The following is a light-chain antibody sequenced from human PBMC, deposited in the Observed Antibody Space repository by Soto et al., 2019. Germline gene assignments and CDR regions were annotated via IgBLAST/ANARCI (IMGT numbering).Light chain of an antibody. J-gene: IGKJ5*01. CDR1: QSVSSSY. Sequence: EIVLTQSPGTLSLSPGERAPLSCRASQSVSSSYLAWYQQKPGQAPRLLIYGVSSRATGIPDRFSGSGSGTDFTLTISRLEPEDLAVYYCQQYGSSPPVTFGQGTGLEIK. CDR3: QQYGSSPPVT. V-gene: IGKV3-20*01. CDR2: GVS.